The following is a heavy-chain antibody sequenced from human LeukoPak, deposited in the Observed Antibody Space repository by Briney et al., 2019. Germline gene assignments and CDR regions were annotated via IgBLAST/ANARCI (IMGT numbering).Heavy chain of an antibody. CDR2: IIPIFGTA. J-gene: IGHJ4*02. Sequence: ASVKVSCTASGYTFTSYAISWVRQAPGQGLEWMGGIIPIFGTANYAQKFQGRVTITADESTSTAYMELSSLRSEDTAVYYCARVGYYDSSGTQGDYWGQGTLVTVSS. CDR1: GYTFTSYA. CDR3: ARVGYYDSSGTQGDY. V-gene: IGHV1-69*13. D-gene: IGHD3-22*01.